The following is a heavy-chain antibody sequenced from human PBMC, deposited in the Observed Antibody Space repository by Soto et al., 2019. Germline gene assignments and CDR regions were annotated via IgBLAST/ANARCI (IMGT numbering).Heavy chain of an antibody. D-gene: IGHD2-2*01. J-gene: IGHJ3*02. CDR3: ARVFVVVPAATDAFDI. CDR2: INPNSGGT. V-gene: IGHV1-2*02. Sequence: GASVKVSCKASGSTFTGSYMHWVRQTPGQGLEWMGWINPNSGGTNYAQKFQGRVTVTRDTSINTAYMELSRLRSDDTAVYYCARVFVVVPAATDAFDIWGQGTMVTVSS. CDR1: GSTFTGSY.